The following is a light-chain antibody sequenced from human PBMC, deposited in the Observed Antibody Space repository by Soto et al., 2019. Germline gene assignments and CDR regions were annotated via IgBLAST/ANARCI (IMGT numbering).Light chain of an antibody. Sequence: DIVMTQSPDSLSVSLGEGATINCKSSQSVLYSSNNKNYLAWYQQKPGQPPKLLIYWASSRESGVPDRFSGSGSGTDFTLTISSLQAEDVAVYYCHQYYSYPYTFGQGTKLEI. V-gene: IGKV4-1*01. J-gene: IGKJ2*01. CDR3: HQYYSYPYT. CDR1: QSVLYSSNNKNY. CDR2: WAS.